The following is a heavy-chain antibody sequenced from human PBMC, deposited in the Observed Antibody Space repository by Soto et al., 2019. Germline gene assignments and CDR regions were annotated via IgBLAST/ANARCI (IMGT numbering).Heavy chain of an antibody. D-gene: IGHD2-2*01. CDR3: PRDDFGPALF. V-gene: IGHV3-7*01. CDR2: LSQDGREK. J-gene: IGHJ4*01. CDR1: GFTFRNHW. Sequence: EVQLVESGGGLVQPGGSLRLSCAASGFTFRNHWMSWVRQAPGKGLEWVANLSQDGREKYHVDSVKGRFTISRDNAKNSLYLQMNILRVEDTAIYYCPRDDFGPALFGGHGTLVTVSS.